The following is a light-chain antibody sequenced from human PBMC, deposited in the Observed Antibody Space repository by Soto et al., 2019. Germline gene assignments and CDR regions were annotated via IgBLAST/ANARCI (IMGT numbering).Light chain of an antibody. J-gene: IGKJ5*01. V-gene: IGKV1-5*03. CDR3: QQYNSYPRT. CDR2: KAS. CDR1: QSISNL. Sequence: DIQMTQSPSTLSASVGDRVTITCRASQSISNLLAWYQQKPGRAPTLLIYKASTLESGVPSRFSGSGSGTEFTLTISSLQPDDFATYYCQQYNSYPRTFGQGTRLEIK.